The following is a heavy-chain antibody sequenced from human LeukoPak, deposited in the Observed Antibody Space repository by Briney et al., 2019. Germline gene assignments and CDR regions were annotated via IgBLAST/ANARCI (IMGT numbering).Heavy chain of an antibody. Sequence: PGRSLRLSCAASGFTFSSYAMHWVRQAPGKGLEWVAVISYDGSNKYYADSVKGRFIISRDNSKNTLYLQMNSLRAEDTAVYYCARVGWENWYYFDYWGQGTLVTVSS. CDR3: ARVGWENWYYFDY. CDR1: GFTFSSYA. V-gene: IGHV3-30-3*01. J-gene: IGHJ4*02. CDR2: ISYDGSNK. D-gene: IGHD1-1*01.